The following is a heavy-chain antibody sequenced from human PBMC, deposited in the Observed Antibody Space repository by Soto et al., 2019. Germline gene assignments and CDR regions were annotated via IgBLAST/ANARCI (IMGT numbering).Heavy chain of an antibody. V-gene: IGHV1-2*04. CDR3: ARGDCSSTSCQIRPVHPSNAFDI. J-gene: IGHJ3*02. Sequence: ASVKVSCKASGYTFTNYGISWVRQAPGEGLEWVGWINPNSGGTNYAQKFQGWVTMTRDTSISTAYMELSRLRSDDTAVYYCARGDCSSTSCQIRPVHPSNAFDIWGQGTMVTVSS. D-gene: IGHD2-2*01. CDR1: GYTFTNYG. CDR2: INPNSGGT.